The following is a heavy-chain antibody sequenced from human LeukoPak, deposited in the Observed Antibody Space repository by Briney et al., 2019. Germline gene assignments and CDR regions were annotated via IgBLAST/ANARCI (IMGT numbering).Heavy chain of an antibody. Sequence: GGSLRLSYAASGFTFTSYSMNWVRQAPGKGLEWVSTISGGGGSTYYADSVKGRFTISRDNSKNTLYLQVNSLRAEDTAVYYCAKGGKWDVTPFDYWGQGTLVTVSS. V-gene: IGHV3-23*01. J-gene: IGHJ4*02. CDR1: GFTFTSYS. D-gene: IGHD1-26*01. CDR3: AKGGKWDVTPFDY. CDR2: ISGGGGST.